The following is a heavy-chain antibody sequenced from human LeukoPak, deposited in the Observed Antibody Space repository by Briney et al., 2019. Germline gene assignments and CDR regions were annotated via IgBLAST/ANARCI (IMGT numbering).Heavy chain of an antibody. D-gene: IGHD3-3*01. J-gene: IGHJ5*02. CDR3: ARGGQGYDLNWFDP. CDR2: ISYDGSNK. CDR1: GFTFSSYT. V-gene: IGHV3-30-3*01. Sequence: GGSLRLSCAASGFTFSSYTIHWVRQAPGKGLEWVTIISYDGSNKYYADSVKRRFTISRDNSKNTLYLQMNSLRAEDTAVYYCARGGQGYDLNWFDPWGQGTLVTVSS.